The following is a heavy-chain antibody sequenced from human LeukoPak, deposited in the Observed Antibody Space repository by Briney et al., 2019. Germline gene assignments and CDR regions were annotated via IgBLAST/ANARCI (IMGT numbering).Heavy chain of an antibody. Sequence: SETLSLTCTVSGVSISDYYWSWIRQPPGKGLEWIGYISYSGSTKYIPSFKSRVTMSTDTSKNQFSLKLRSLTTADTAVYYCARNWVTVLEPEDNFLDPWGHGTLVTVSS. CDR3: ARNWVTVLEPEDNFLDP. CDR1: GVSISDYY. J-gene: IGHJ5*02. V-gene: IGHV4-59*01. CDR2: ISYSGST. D-gene: IGHD3-9*01.